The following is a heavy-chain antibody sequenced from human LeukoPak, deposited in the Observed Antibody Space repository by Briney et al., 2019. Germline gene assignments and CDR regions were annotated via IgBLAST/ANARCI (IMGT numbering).Heavy chain of an antibody. V-gene: IGHV1-2*02. D-gene: IGHD2-15*01. CDR3: ARVRYCSGGSCYFYGY. CDR2: INPNSGGT. J-gene: IGHJ4*02. CDR1: GGTFSSYA. Sequence: ASVKVSCKASGGTFSSYAISWVRQAPGQGLEWMGWINPNSGGTNYAQEFQGRVTMTRDTSISTAYMELSRLRSDDTAVYYCARVRYCSGGSCYFYGYWGQGTLVTVSS.